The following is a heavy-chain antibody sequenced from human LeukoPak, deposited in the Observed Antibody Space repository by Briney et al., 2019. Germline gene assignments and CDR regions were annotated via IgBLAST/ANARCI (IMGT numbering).Heavy chain of an antibody. D-gene: IGHD5/OR15-5a*01. Sequence: PGGSLRLSCAASGFTFSDYYMSWIRQTPGKGLEWVAVISDDGSKIYYGDSVKGRFTISRDNSKNTLNLQMDSLRADDTAVYYCGKGPGYSVYDNLPHHWGQGTLVTVSS. CDR3: GKGPGYSVYDNLPHH. CDR1: GFTFSDYY. V-gene: IGHV3-30*18. J-gene: IGHJ5*02. CDR2: ISDDGSKI.